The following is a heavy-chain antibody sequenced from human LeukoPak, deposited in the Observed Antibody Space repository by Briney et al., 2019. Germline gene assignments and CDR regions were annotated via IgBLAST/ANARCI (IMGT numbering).Heavy chain of an antibody. Sequence: GGPLRLSCAASGFTFSSYAMHWVRQAPGKGLEWVAVISYDGSNKYYADSVKGRFTISRDNSKNTLYLQMNSLRAEDTAVYYCARAGEPYYYDSRGYSDYWGQGTLVTVSS. CDR3: ARAGEPYYYDSRGYSDY. J-gene: IGHJ4*02. CDR1: GFTFSSYA. V-gene: IGHV3-30-3*01. D-gene: IGHD3-22*01. CDR2: ISYDGSNK.